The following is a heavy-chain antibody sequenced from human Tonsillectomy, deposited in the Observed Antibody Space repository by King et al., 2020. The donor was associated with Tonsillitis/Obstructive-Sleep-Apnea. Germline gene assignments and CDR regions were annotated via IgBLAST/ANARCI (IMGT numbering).Heavy chain of an antibody. V-gene: IGHV4-34*01. D-gene: IGHD1-14*01. CDR1: GGSFSGYY. CDR2: INHSGST. Sequence: VQLPQWGAGLLKPSETLSLTCAVYGGSFSGYYWSWIRQPPGKGLEWIGEINHSGSTNYNPSLKSRVTISVDTSKNQFSLKLSSVTAADTAVYYCARERLARPKPRYYYMDVWGKGTTVTVSS. CDR3: ARERLARPKPRYYYMDV. J-gene: IGHJ6*03.